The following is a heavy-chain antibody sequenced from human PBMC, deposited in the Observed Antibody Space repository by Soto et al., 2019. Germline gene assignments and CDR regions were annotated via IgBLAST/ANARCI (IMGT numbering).Heavy chain of an antibody. CDR1: GYSFTSYW. Sequence: GESLKISCKGSGYSFTSYWIAWVRQMPGKGLEWMGIIYPGDSDTRYSPSFQGQVTIAADKSISTAYLQWSSLKASDTAMYYCARVYDSSGYYPEYFQHWGQGTLVTVSS. D-gene: IGHD3-22*01. J-gene: IGHJ1*01. V-gene: IGHV5-51*01. CDR3: ARVYDSSGYYPEYFQH. CDR2: IYPGDSDT.